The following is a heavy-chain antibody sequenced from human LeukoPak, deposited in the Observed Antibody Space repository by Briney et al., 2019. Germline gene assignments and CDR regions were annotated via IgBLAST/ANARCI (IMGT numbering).Heavy chain of an antibody. CDR2: ISYSGET. CDR3: ARDPTLGVSAFDI. D-gene: IGHD7-27*01. J-gene: IGHJ3*02. CDR1: GVSISPYY. V-gene: IGHV4-59*01. Sequence: SETLSLTCTVSGVSISPYYWSWIRQPPGEGLEWIGYISYSGETNYNPSLKSRVTISVDTSKNQFSLKVNSVTAADTAVYYCARDPTLGVSAFDIWGQGTMVSVSS.